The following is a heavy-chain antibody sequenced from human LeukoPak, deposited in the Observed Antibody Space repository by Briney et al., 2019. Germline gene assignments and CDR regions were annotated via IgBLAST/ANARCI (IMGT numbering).Heavy chain of an antibody. V-gene: IGHV4-61*02. J-gene: IGHJ4*02. CDR3: TRGGELLNY. CDR1: GGSVSSGNYY. Sequence: SETLSLTCTVSGGSVSSGNYYWSWIRQPAGKGLEWIGRIYTSGSTNYNPSLKSRVTISIDASKNQFSLRLSSVTAADAAVYYCTRGGELLNYWGQGTLVTVSS. D-gene: IGHD1-26*01. CDR2: IYTSGST.